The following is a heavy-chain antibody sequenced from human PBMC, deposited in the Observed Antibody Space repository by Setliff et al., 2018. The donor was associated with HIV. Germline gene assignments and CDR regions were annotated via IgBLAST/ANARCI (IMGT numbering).Heavy chain of an antibody. Sequence: PGGSLRLSCAASGFIFSTFPMHWVRQAPGKGLEWVAVMSGDANSQYYADSVRGRFTISRDNSKNTVYLQMNSLTTEDTAVYYCARDRNCGNGCYSSADHWGLGTPVTVSS. J-gene: IGHJ4*02. CDR3: ARDRNCGNGCYSSADH. CDR1: GFIFSTFP. D-gene: IGHD2-21*01. CDR2: MSGDANSQ. V-gene: IGHV3-30*01.